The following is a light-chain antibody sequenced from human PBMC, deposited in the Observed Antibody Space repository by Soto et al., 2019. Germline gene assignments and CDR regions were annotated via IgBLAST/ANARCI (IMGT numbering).Light chain of an antibody. CDR3: CSSAPESTYV. J-gene: IGLJ1*01. CDR1: SSDVGAYNS. CDR2: KGT. V-gene: IGLV2-23*01. Sequence: QSALAQPASVSGSPGQSVTISCTGTSSDVGAYNSVSWYQQHPDKAPQLMIYKGTQRPSGVSNRFSGPTSGNAASLTISGLQAGDEADYFCCSSAPESTYVFGTGTKVTVL.